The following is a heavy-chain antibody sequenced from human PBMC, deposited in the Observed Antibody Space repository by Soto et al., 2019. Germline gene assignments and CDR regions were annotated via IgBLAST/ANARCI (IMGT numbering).Heavy chain of an antibody. CDR2: INPSGGST. V-gene: IGHV1-46*01. CDR1: GYTFTSYY. Sequence: ASVKVSCKASGYTFTSYYMHWVRQAPGQGLEWMGIINPSGGSTSYAQKFQGRVTMTRDTSTSTVYMELSSLRSEDTAVYYCARGDGLLGYSYGKDYWGQGTLVTVSS. CDR3: ARGDGLLGYSYGKDY. J-gene: IGHJ4*02. D-gene: IGHD5-18*01.